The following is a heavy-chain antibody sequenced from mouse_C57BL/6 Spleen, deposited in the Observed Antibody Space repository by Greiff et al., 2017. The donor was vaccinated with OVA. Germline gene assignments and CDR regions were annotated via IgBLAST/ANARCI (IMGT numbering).Heavy chain of an antibody. D-gene: IGHD2-4*01. Sequence: EVQLQQSGPELVKPGASVKMSCKASGYTFTDYNMHWVKQSHGKSLEWIGYINPNNGGTSYNQKFKGKATLTVNKSSSTAYMELRSLTSEDSAVYYCASQPYYDYDSYYFDYWGQGTTLTVSS. CDR3: ASQPYYDYDSYYFDY. CDR2: INPNNGGT. CDR1: GYTFTDYN. V-gene: IGHV1-22*01. J-gene: IGHJ2*01.